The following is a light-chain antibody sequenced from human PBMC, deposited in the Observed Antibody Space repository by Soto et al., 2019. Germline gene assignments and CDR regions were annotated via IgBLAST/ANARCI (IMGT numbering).Light chain of an antibody. V-gene: IGKV3-20*01. Sequence: EIVLTQSPATLSLSPGERATLSCRASQSVTRNQLVWFQQKPGQAPRLLIYGASSRATGIPDRFSGSGSGTDFTLTISRLEPEDFAVYYCQQYGGLPRTFGQGTKVDIK. CDR1: QSVTRNQ. CDR2: GAS. CDR3: QQYGGLPRT. J-gene: IGKJ1*01.